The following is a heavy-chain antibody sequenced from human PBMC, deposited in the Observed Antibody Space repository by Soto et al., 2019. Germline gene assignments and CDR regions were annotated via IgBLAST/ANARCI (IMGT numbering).Heavy chain of an antibody. Sequence: QVQLVQSGAEVKKPGASVKVSCKASGYTFTSYGISWVRQAPGQGLEWMGWISAYNGNTNYAQKLQGRVTMTPDTSTSTAYMELRSLRSDDTAVYYCARDGWNYDYYYYGMDVWGQGTTVTVSS. J-gene: IGHJ6*02. V-gene: IGHV1-18*01. CDR3: ARDGWNYDYYYYGMDV. CDR1: GYTFTSYG. CDR2: ISAYNGNT. D-gene: IGHD1-7*01.